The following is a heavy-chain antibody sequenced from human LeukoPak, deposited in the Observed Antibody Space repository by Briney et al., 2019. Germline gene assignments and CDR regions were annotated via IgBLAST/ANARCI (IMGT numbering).Heavy chain of an antibody. V-gene: IGHV4-34*01. D-gene: IGHD3-22*01. CDR3: ASSFYYDSRDY. Sequence: SETLSLTCVVYGGSFSGYFWSWIRQPPGKGLEWIGEITPSGSTNYSPSLKSRVSISIDTSKKKLSLRLTSVTAADSAVYYCASSFYYDSRDYWGQGTLVTVSS. CDR2: ITPSGST. J-gene: IGHJ4*02. CDR1: GGSFSGYF.